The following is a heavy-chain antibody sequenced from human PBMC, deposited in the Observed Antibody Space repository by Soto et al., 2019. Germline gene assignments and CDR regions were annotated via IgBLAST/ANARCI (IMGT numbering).Heavy chain of an antibody. V-gene: IGHV3-30*19. D-gene: IGHD1-1*01. CDR1: GFVLTKFG. Sequence: QVQLVESGGGVVQPGGSLRLACATSGFVLTKFGIHWVRQAPGKGLEWVAVTADGGREFYAGSVRGRFTISRDTSKTMVYLQMDRVQSEDTAVYYCAKNLNPLRDWNGVFDSWGQGTLVIASS. CDR2: TADGGRE. J-gene: IGHJ4*02. CDR3: AKNLNPLRDWNGVFDS.